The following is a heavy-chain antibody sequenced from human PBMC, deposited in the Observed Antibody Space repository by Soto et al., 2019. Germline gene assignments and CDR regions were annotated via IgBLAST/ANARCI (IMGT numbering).Heavy chain of an antibody. Sequence: PGGSLRLSCAASGFTFSSYSMNWVRQAPGKGLEWVSYISSSSSTIYYADSVKGRFTISRDNAKNSLYLQMNSLRAEDTAVYYCVRVEQWLPGYWGQGTLVTVSS. J-gene: IGHJ4*02. CDR3: VRVEQWLPGY. CDR2: ISSSSSTI. V-gene: IGHV3-48*01. CDR1: GFTFSSYS. D-gene: IGHD6-19*01.